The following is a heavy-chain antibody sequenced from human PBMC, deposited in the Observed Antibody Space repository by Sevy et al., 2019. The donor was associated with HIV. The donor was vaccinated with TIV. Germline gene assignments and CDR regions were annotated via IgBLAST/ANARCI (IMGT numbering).Heavy chain of an antibody. V-gene: IGHV4-59*01. CDR3: ARDSAVVPGALVY. Sequence: SETLSLTCNVSGDSISSYFWSWFRQPPGKGLEWIGYIYYSGSSEYNPSLRRRVTISIDTSKKYLSMKLMSVTAADTAVYYCARDSAVVPGALVYWGQGTLVTVSS. D-gene: IGHD2-15*01. J-gene: IGHJ4*02. CDR1: GDSISSYF. CDR2: IYYSGSS.